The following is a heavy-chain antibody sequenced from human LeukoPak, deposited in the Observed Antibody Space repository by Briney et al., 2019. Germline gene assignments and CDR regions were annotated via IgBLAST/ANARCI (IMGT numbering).Heavy chain of an antibody. D-gene: IGHD6-13*01. CDR2: IYYSGST. CDR1: GGSISSYY. CDR3: ARKRVYSSLDY. Sequence: SETLSLTCTVSGGSISSYYWSWIRQPPGKGLEWIGYIYYSGSTNYNPSLKSRVTISVDTSKNQFSLKLSSVTAADTAVYYCARKRVYSSLDYWGQGTLVTVSS. V-gene: IGHV4-59*08. J-gene: IGHJ4*02.